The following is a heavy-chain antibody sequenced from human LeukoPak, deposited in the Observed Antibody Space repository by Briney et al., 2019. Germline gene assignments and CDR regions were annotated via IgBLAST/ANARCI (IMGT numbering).Heavy chain of an antibody. D-gene: IGHD3-22*01. CDR2: INPSGGST. CDR3: ARDRAAYYYDSSGSFDY. Sequence: ASVKVSCKASGYTFTSYYMHWVRQAPGQGLEWMGIINPSGGSTSYAQKFQGRVTMTRDTSTSTVYMELSSLRSEDTAVYYCARDRAAYYYDSSGSFDYWGQGTLVTVSS. CDR1: GYTFTSYY. J-gene: IGHJ4*02. V-gene: IGHV1-46*01.